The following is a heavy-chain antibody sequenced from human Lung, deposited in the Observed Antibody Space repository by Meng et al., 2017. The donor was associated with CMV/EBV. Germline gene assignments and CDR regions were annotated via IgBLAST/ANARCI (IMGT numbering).Heavy chain of an antibody. Sequence: ASVXVSXKASGYTFTDYRMHWVRQAPGQGLEWMGWISPNNGATNYAQKFQGRVTMTRDTSINTAYMELNRLTYDDTAVYYCASKMYYDFWSAYRGTEGVDPFNIXGHGXLVT. D-gene: IGHD3-3*01. CDR2: ISPNNGAT. J-gene: IGHJ3*02. CDR3: ASKMYYDFWSAYRGTEGVDPFNI. CDR1: GYTFTDYR. V-gene: IGHV1-2*02.